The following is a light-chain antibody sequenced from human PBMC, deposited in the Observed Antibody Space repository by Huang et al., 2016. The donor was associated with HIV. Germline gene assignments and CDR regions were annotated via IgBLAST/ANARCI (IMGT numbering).Light chain of an antibody. CDR3: QQRSDWPPT. CDR1: QSVSVY. CDR2: DAS. J-gene: IGKJ1*01. V-gene: IGKV3-11*01. Sequence: EIVLAQSPVTLSLSPGERATLACRASQSVSVYLAWYQQQAGQPPRLLIYDASNRATGIPARFSGSGSGTDVTLTISSLEPEDFAVYYCQQRSDWPPTFGRGTKVEIK.